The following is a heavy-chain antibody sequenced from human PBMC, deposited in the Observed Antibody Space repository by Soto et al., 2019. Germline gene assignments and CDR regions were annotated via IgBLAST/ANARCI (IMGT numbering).Heavy chain of an antibody. D-gene: IGHD6-6*01. CDR2: ISASGGST. CDR1: GFTFTNYA. J-gene: IGHJ4*02. V-gene: IGHV3-23*01. CDR3: AKDRGSLYTSSSPLDF. Sequence: EAQLLESGGGLVQPGGSLRLSCAASGFTFTNYAMTWVRQAPGKGLERVSGISASGGSTYYADSVKGRFTISRDNSKNTLFLQMNSLRAEDTALYYCAKDRGSLYTSSSPLDFWGQGTLVTVSS.